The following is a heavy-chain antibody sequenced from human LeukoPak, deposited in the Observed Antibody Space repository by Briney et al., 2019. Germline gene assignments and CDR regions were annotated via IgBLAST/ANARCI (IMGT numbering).Heavy chain of an antibody. D-gene: IGHD3-22*01. CDR3: ARHNRYDSSGDGRYYFDY. CDR2: MSHSGST. V-gene: IGHV4-38-2*01. Sequence: SETLSLTCAVSGYSISSGYHWGWIRQPPGKGLEWTGSMSHSGSTYYNPSLKSRVTISVDTSKNQFSVKLSSVTAADTAVYYCARHNRYDSSGDGRYYFDYWGQGTLVTVSS. CDR1: GYSISSGYH. J-gene: IGHJ4*02.